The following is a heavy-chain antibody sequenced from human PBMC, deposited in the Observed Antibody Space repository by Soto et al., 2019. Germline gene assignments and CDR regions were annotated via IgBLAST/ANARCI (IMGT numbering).Heavy chain of an antibody. V-gene: IGHV3-30-3*01. CDR2: ISYDGSNK. J-gene: IGHJ4*02. CDR1: GFTFNSYA. CDR3: ARDHTSGWGYIDY. Sequence: QLVESGGGVVQPGRSLRLSCAASGFTFNSYAMHWVRQAPGKGLEWVAFISYDGSNKYYADSVKGRFTISRDNSKTTLYLQMNSLRAEDTAVYYCARDHTSGWGYIDYWGQGTLVTVSS. D-gene: IGHD6-19*01.